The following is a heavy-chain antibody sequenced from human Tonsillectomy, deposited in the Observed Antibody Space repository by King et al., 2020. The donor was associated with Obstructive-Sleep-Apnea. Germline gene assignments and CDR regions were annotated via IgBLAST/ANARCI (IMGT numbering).Heavy chain of an antibody. CDR1: GLTVRGNY. Sequence: DVQLVESGGGLVQPGGSLRLSCAVSGLTVRGNYMSWVRQAPGKGLGWVSVIYSGGSTYYADSVKGRFTISSDNYKKLLYLQMNSLRAEDTAVYYCVGVVFPPGFSSSWYYFDYWGQGTLVTVSS. V-gene: IGHV3-66*01. CDR2: IYSGGST. D-gene: IGHD6-13*01. J-gene: IGHJ4*02. CDR3: VGVVFPPGFSSSWYYFDY.